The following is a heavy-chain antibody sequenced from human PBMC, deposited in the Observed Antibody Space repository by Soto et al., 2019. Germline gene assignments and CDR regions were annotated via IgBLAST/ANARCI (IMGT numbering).Heavy chain of an antibody. CDR1: GGSISSSSYY. J-gene: IGHJ5*02. CDR3: ARQPSITIFLLVLDP. CDR2: IYYSGST. V-gene: IGHV4-39*01. D-gene: IGHD3-3*01. Sequence: PSETLSLTCTVSGGSISSSSYYWGWIRQPPGKGLEWIGSIYYSGSTYYNPSLKSRVTISVDTSKNQFSLKLSSVTAADTAVYCCARQPSITIFLLVLDPWGQGTLVTVSS.